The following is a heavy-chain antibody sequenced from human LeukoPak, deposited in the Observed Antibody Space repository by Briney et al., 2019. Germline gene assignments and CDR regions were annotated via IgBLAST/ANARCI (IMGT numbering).Heavy chain of an antibody. V-gene: IGHV4-34*01. CDR2: INHSGST. J-gene: IGHJ5*02. Sequence: PSETLSLTCAVYGGSFSGYYWSWIRQPPGKGLEWIGEINHSGSTNYNPSLKSRVTISVDTSKNQFSLKLSSVTAADTAVYYCARDRELYYDYIWGSYRYTRTFDPWGQGTLVTVSS. D-gene: IGHD3-16*02. CDR3: ARDRELYYDYIWGSYRYTRTFDP. CDR1: GGSFSGYY.